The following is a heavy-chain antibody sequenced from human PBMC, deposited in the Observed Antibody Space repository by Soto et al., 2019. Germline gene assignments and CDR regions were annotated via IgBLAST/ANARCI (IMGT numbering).Heavy chain of an antibody. CDR1: GFTFSSYA. CDR2: ISSSGYST. D-gene: IGHD2-21*02. Sequence: GGSLRLSCAASGFTFSSYAMSWVRQAPGKGLEWVSAISSSGYSTYYTDSVKGRFTISRDNSKNTMYLQMNNLSAEDTAVYYCAKGSVVVAAKFDSWRQETLGSVSS. J-gene: IGHJ4*02. V-gene: IGHV3-23*01. CDR3: AKGSVVVAAKFDS.